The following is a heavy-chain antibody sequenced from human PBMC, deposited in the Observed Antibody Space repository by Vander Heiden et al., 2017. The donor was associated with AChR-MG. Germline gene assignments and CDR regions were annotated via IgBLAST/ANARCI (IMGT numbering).Heavy chain of an antibody. Sequence: QVQLQQWGAGLLKPSETLSLTCAVYGGSFSGYYWSWIRQPPGKGLEWIGEINHRGSTNYNPSLKSRVTISVDTSKNQFSLKLSSVTAADTAVYYCARGRQQLTWGQGTLVTVSS. J-gene: IGHJ4*02. CDR2: INHRGST. V-gene: IGHV4-34*01. CDR3: ARGRQQLT. D-gene: IGHD6-13*01. CDR1: GGSFSGYY.